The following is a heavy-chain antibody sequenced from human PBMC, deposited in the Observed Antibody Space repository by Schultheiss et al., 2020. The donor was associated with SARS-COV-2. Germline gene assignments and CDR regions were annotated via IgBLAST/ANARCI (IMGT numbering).Heavy chain of an antibody. D-gene: IGHD5-24*01. CDR3: ARELDGYNRGLDY. CDR2: INHSGST. Sequence: SETLSLTCAVYGGSFSGYYWSWIRQPPGKGLEWIGEINHSGSTNYNPSLKSRVTISVDTSKNQFSLKLSSVTAADTAVYYCARELDGYNRGLDYWGQGTLVTVSS. CDR1: GGSFSGYY. J-gene: IGHJ4*02. V-gene: IGHV4-34*01.